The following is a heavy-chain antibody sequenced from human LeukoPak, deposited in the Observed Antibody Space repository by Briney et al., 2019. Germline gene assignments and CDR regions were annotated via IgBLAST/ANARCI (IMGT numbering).Heavy chain of an antibody. D-gene: IGHD3-9*01. CDR2: IYYSGST. J-gene: IGHJ6*03. Sequence: SETLSLTCTVSGGSISSYYWSWIRQPPGKGLEWIGYIYYSGSTNYNPSLKSRVTISVDTSKNQFSLKLSSVTAADTAVYYCARGRDILTGYYPSYVDVWGKGTTVTVSS. CDR1: GGSISSYY. CDR3: ARGRDILTGYYPSYVDV. V-gene: IGHV4-59*01.